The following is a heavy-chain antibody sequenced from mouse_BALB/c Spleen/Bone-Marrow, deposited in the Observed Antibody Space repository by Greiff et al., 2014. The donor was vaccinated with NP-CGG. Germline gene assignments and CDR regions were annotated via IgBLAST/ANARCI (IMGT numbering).Heavy chain of an antibody. D-gene: IGHD4-1*01. CDR2: IDPANGNT. CDR1: GFNIKDTY. CDR3: ARWEYYAMDY. Sequence: VQLPQSGAELVKPGASVKLSCTTSGFNIKDTYMHWGKQRPEQGLEWIGRIDPANGNTKYDPKFPGKATITADTSSNTAYLQLSSLTSEDTAVYYCARWEYYAMDYWGQGTSVTVSS. J-gene: IGHJ4*01. V-gene: IGHV14-3*02.